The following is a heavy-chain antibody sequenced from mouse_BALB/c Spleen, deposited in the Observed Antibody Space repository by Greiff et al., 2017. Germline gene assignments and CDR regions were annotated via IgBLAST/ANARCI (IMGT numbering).Heavy chain of an antibody. CDR3: ARHASYVYYAMDY. Sequence: EVQRVESGGGLVKPGGSLKLSCAASGFAFSSYDMSWVRQTPEKRLEWVAYISSGGGSTYYPDTVKGRFTISRDNAKNTLYLQMSSLKSEDTAMYYCARHASYVYYAMDYWGQGTSVTVSS. CDR2: ISSGGGST. CDR1: GFAFSSYD. V-gene: IGHV5-12-1*01. D-gene: IGHD1-1*01. J-gene: IGHJ4*01.